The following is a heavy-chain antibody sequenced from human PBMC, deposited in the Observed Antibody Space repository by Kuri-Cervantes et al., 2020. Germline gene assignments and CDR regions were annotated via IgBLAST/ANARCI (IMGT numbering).Heavy chain of an antibody. Sequence: GGSLRLSCAASGFTFDDYAMHWVRQVPGKGLEWVPGISWNSGTMGYADSVKGRFTISRDNAKNSLYLQMNSLRAEDTALYYCAKDLKPLVRGVGDSWGQGTRVTVSS. CDR1: GFTFDDYA. V-gene: IGHV3-9*01. J-gene: IGHJ4*02. CDR2: ISWNSGTM. D-gene: IGHD3-10*01. CDR3: AKDLKPLVRGVGDS.